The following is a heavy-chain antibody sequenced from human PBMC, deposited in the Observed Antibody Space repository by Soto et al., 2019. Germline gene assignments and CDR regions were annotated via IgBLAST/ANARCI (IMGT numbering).Heavy chain of an antibody. V-gene: IGHV1-8*01. J-gene: IGHJ6*04. Sequence: ASVKVSCKASGYTFTSYDINWVRQATGQGLEWMGWMNPNSGNTGYAQKFQGRVTMTRNTSISTAYMELSSLRSEDTAVYYCARDRAARHSLRATYYYYGMDVWGKGTTVTVSS. CDR1: GYTFTSYD. D-gene: IGHD6-6*01. CDR2: MNPNSGNT. CDR3: ARDRAARHSLRATYYYYGMDV.